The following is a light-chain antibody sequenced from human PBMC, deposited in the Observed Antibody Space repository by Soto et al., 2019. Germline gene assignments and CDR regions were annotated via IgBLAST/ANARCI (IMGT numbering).Light chain of an antibody. V-gene: IGLV2-11*01. CDR1: SSDVGGYNF. CDR3: CSGGGSYTWV. J-gene: IGLJ1*01. CDR2: DVS. Sequence: QSALTQPRSVSGSPGQSVTISCTGTSSDVGGYNFVAWYQHHPGKAPKLMIYDVSKRPSGVPDRFSGSKSGNTASLTISGLQAEDEADYYCCSGGGSYTWVFGTGTKHTVL.